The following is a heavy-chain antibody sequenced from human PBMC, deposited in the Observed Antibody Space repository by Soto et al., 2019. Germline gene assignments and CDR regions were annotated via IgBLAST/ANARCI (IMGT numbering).Heavy chain of an antibody. Sequence: EMQLVESGGGLVQPGGSLRLSCAASGFTFSSYWMNWVRQGPGKGLVWVSRINSDGSDTSYADSVKGRFTISRDNAKNTMYLQMNSLRAEDTAVYYWARLDSSSWAFDYWGQGTLVTVSS. J-gene: IGHJ4*02. V-gene: IGHV3-74*01. CDR1: GFTFSSYW. D-gene: IGHD6-13*01. CDR3: ARLDSSSWAFDY. CDR2: INSDGSDT.